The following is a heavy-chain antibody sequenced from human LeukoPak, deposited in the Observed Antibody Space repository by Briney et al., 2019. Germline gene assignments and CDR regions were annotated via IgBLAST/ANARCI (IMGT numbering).Heavy chain of an antibody. Sequence: GASVKVSCKASGYTFTSYDINWVRQATGQGLEWMGWMNPNSGNTGYAQKFQGRVTITRNTSISTAYMELSSLRSEDTAVYYCARGGATNGVCCLFDYWGQGTLVTVSS. CDR2: MNPNSGNT. CDR3: ARGGATNGVCCLFDY. D-gene: IGHD2-8*01. CDR1: GYTFTSYD. V-gene: IGHV1-8*03. J-gene: IGHJ4*02.